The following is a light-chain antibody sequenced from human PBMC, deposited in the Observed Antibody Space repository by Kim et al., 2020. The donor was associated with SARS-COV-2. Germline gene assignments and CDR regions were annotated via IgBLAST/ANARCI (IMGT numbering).Light chain of an antibody. CDR3: QSYDTNLNSWV. V-gene: IGLV1-40*01. CDR1: SSNIGAGYD. Sequence: QSVLTKPPSVSGAPGQRVRISCTGSSSNIGAGYDVYWYQQLPGKAPKLLMYNNKRPSGVPDRFSASKSGTSPSLAITGLQAEDEADYYCQSYDTNLNSWVFGGGTQLTVL. CDR2: NN. J-gene: IGLJ3*02.